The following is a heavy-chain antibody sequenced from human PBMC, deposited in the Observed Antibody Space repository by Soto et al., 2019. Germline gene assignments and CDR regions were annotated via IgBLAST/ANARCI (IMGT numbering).Heavy chain of an antibody. CDR3: AKDSRIVVVVAATGAYFDY. J-gene: IGHJ4*02. CDR2: SSGSGGST. D-gene: IGHD2-15*01. CDR1: GFTFSSYA. V-gene: IGHV3-23*01. Sequence: EVQLLESGGGLVQPGGSLRLSCAASGFTFSSYAMSWVRQAPGKGLEWVSASSGSGGSTYYADSVKGRFTISRDNSKNTLYLQMKSLRAEDTAVYYCAKDSRIVVVVAATGAYFDYWGQGTLVTVSS.